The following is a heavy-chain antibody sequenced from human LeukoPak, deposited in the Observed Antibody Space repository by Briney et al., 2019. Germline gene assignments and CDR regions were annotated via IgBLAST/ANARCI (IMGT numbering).Heavy chain of an antibody. Sequence: PGGSLRLSCAASGFTFSSYAMHWVRQAPGKGLEWVAVISYDGSNKYYADSVKGRFTISRDNSENTLYLQMSGLRVEDTAVYYCAKNRGAGSHYYYHMNVWGKGTTVTVSS. CDR1: GFTFSSYA. CDR3: AKNRGAGSHYYYHMNV. V-gene: IGHV3-30-3*02. J-gene: IGHJ6*03. D-gene: IGHD1-26*01. CDR2: ISYDGSNK.